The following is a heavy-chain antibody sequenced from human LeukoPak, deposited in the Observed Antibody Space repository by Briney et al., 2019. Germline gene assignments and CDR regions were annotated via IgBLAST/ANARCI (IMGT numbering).Heavy chain of an antibody. CDR2: IYYTGST. J-gene: IGHJ5*02. D-gene: IGHD6-19*01. Sequence: SETLSLTCTVSGGSISTYYWSWLRQPPGKGLEWIGYIYYTGSTNYNPSLQSRVTISIDTSKNQFSLKLSSVTAADTAVYYCARGLPVAGKSWFDPWGQGTLVTVSS. V-gene: IGHV4-59*01. CDR1: GGSISTYY. CDR3: ARGLPVAGKSWFDP.